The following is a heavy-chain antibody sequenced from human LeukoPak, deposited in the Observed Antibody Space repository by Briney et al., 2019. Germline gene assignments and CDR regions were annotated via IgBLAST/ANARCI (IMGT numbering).Heavy chain of an antibody. V-gene: IGHV3-21*01. J-gene: IGHJ6*03. CDR3: RQNYMDV. Sequence: GGSLRLSCAASGFTFSSYSMNWVRQAPGKGLEWVSSISSSSIYKYYADSVKGRFTISRDNAKKSLYLQMNSLRAEDTAVYYCRQNYMDVWGKGTTVTVSS. CDR1: GFTFSSYS. CDR2: ISSSSIYK.